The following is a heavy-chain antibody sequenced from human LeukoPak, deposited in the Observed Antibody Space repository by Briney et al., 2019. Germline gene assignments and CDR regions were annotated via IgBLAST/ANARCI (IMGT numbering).Heavy chain of an antibody. V-gene: IGHV3-15*01. CDR3: TTDLLDY. CDR1: GFTVSTAGFTFNNAW. Sequence: GGSLRLSCAASGFTVSTAGFTFNNAWMSWVRQAPGKGLEWVGRIKSKSDGGTTDYGAPVKGRFTFSRDDSKNTVYLQMNSLKSEDTAVYYCTTDLLDYWGPGTLVTVSS. CDR2: IKSKSDGGTT. J-gene: IGHJ4*02.